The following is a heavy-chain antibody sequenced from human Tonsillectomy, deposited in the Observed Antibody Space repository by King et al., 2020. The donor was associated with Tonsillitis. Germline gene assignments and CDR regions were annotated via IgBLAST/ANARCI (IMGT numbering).Heavy chain of an antibody. V-gene: IGHV1-2*02. CDR2: INPNSGGT. CDR3: ARARSSRLEWLALY. CDR1: GYTFTGYY. D-gene: IGHD3-3*01. Sequence: VQLVESGAEVKKPGASVKVSCKASGYTFTGYYMHWVRQAPGQGLEWRGWINPNSGGTNYAQKFQGRVTMTRDTSISTAYMELSRLRSDDTAVYYCARARSSRLEWLALYWGQGALVTVSS. J-gene: IGHJ4*02.